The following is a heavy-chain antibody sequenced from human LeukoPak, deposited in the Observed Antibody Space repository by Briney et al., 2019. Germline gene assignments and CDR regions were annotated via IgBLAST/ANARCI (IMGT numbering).Heavy chain of an antibody. J-gene: IGHJ4*02. D-gene: IGHD1-26*01. CDR1: GFIFSNYG. Sequence: GGSLRLSCAASGFIFSNYGMHWVRQTPGKGLEWVAFIRYDGSNKYYADSVKSRFTISSDNSKHTRSVQMTSLTAEDTAVYYCAKDWAYSGSYYSFDYWGQGTLVTVSS. CDR2: IRYDGSNK. CDR3: AKDWAYSGSYYSFDY. V-gene: IGHV3-30*02.